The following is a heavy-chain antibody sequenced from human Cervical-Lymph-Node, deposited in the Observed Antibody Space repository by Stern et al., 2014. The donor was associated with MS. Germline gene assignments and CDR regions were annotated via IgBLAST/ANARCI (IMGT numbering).Heavy chain of an antibody. CDR2: IYTSDSHT. CDR3: ARRSWDYRREYYFDF. Sequence: EVQLVQSGAEVKKPGESLKISCKTSGYTFISYWIGWVRQMPGRGLEWMGIIYTSDSHTRYSPPFQGQVTISVDKSISTAYLQWSSLKASDTAIYYCARRSWDYRREYYFDFWGQGTLVTVSS. V-gene: IGHV5-51*03. CDR1: GYTFISYW. D-gene: IGHD4-11*01. J-gene: IGHJ4*02.